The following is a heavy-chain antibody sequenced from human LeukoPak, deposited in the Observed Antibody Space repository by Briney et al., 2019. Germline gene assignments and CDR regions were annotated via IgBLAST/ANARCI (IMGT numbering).Heavy chain of an antibody. V-gene: IGHV4-59*01. CDR3: VRSFTIFGVVIHDVFDM. CDR1: GGSMNGYY. Sequence: PSETLSLTCTVSGGSMNGYYWTWIRQPPGKGLEWIGYIYYSGSTNYNPSLKSRPTISVDTSKKQFSLKLSSVTAADTAVYYCVRSFTIFGVVIHDVFDMGGQGTMVPVSS. CDR2: IYYSGST. J-gene: IGHJ3*02. D-gene: IGHD3-3*01.